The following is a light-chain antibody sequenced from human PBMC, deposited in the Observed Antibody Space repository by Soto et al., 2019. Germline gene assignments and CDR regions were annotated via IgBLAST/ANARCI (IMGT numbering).Light chain of an antibody. CDR3: QKYNSARLT. Sequence: DTQMPQSRSSLSGPVRDRLSITCRASQGISHYLAWYHQKPGKVPKLLIYAASTLQSGVPARFSGSGSGTDFTLTISSLQPEDVATYYCQKYNSARLTFGGGTKVDIK. V-gene: IGKV1-27*01. CDR2: AAS. J-gene: IGKJ4*01. CDR1: QGISHY.